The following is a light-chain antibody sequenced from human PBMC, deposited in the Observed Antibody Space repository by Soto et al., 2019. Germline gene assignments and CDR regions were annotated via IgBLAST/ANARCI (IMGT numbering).Light chain of an antibody. CDR1: QSVSNN. V-gene: IGKV3-15*01. CDR2: YAS. Sequence: EVMMTQSPATLSVSPGERATLSCRASQSVSNNIAWYQQKPGQAPRLLIYYASTRATGVPARFSGSGSGTELTLTISSLQSEDFALYYCQQYNYWPPITFGQGTRLEIK. J-gene: IGKJ5*01. CDR3: QQYNYWPPIT.